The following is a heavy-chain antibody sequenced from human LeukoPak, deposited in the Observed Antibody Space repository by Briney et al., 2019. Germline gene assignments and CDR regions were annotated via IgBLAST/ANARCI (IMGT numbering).Heavy chain of an antibody. CDR1: GGTFSSYT. V-gene: IGHV1-69*04. CDR2: IIPILGIA. CDR3: ARDRLSKSSSIADPNNWFDP. D-gene: IGHD6-6*01. Sequence: SVKVSCKASGGTFSSYTISWVRQAPGQGLEWMGRIIPILGIANYAQKFQGRVTITADKSTSTAYMELSSLRSEDTAVYYCARDRLSKSSSIADPNNWFDPWGQGTLVTVSS. J-gene: IGHJ5*02.